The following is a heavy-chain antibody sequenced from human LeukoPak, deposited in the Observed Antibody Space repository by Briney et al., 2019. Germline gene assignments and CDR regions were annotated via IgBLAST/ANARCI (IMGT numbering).Heavy chain of an antibody. CDR3: ARAPTVTSPVLAS. CDR2: IKQDETDT. D-gene: IGHD4-17*01. Sequence: GGSLRLSCAASGXIFSSYWMTWVRQAPGKGLEWVGNIKQDETDTYYVDSLKGQFTISSDNAKTSPDLQLNSRSAEDRALYYYARAPTVTSPVLASWGQGTLVTVSS. V-gene: IGHV3-7*05. J-gene: IGHJ5*02. CDR1: GXIFSSYW.